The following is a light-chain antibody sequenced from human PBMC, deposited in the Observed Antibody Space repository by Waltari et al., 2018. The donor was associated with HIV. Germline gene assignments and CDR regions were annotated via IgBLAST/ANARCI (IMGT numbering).Light chain of an antibody. CDR1: SSNIGAGFD. CDR2: GNN. CDR3: QSYDSSLNTYV. V-gene: IGLV1-40*01. J-gene: IGLJ1*01. Sequence: QSVLTQPPSLSGAPGQRVIISCTGSSSNIGAGFDVHWYQQLPGTAPKLLIYGNNHRPSGVPDRFSGSKSGTSASLANTGLQAEDEADYYCQSYDSSLNTYVVGSGTKVTVL.